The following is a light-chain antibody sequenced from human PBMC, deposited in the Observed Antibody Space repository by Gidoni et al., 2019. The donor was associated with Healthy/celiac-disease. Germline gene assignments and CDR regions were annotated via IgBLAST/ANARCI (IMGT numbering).Light chain of an antibody. V-gene: IGLV1-47*01. J-gene: IGLJ3*02. CDR1: SSNIGSNY. CDR2: RNN. CDR3: AAWDDSLSGSWV. Sequence: PGQRVTISCSGSSSNIGSNYVYWYQQLPGTAPKLLIYRNNQRPSGVPDRFSGSKSGTSASLAISGLRSEDEADYYCAAWDDSLSGSWVFGGGTKLTVL.